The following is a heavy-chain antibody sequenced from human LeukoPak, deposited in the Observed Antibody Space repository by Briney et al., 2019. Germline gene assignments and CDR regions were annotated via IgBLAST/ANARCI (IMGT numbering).Heavy chain of an antibody. D-gene: IGHD5-12*01. Sequence: ASVKVSCKASGYTFTSYDINWVRQATGQGLEWMGWMNPNSGNTGYAQKFQGRVTMTRDTSTSTVYMELSSLRSEDTAVYYCARVPYSGYDYGVDYWGQGTLVTVSS. V-gene: IGHV1-8*02. J-gene: IGHJ4*02. CDR3: ARVPYSGYDYGVDY. CDR1: GYTFTSYD. CDR2: MNPNSGNT.